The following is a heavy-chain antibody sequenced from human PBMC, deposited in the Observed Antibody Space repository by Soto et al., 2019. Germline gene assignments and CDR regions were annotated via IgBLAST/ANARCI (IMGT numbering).Heavy chain of an antibody. CDR2: IYHSGST. J-gene: IGHJ6*02. D-gene: IGHD6-19*01. CDR1: SGSISSSNW. CDR3: ARFGSSGSYYYYGMDV. Sequence: SETLSLTCAVSSGSISSSNWWSWVRQPPGKGLEWIGEIYHSGSTNYNPSLKSRVTISVDKSKNQSSLKLSSVTAADTAVYYCARFGSSGSYYYYGMDVWGQGTTVTVSS. V-gene: IGHV4-4*02.